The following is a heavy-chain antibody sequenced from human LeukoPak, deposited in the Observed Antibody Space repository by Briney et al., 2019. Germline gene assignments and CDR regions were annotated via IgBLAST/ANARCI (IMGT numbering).Heavy chain of an antibody. J-gene: IGHJ5*02. CDR3: ARPRRHYYGSRGGDWFDP. V-gene: IGHV4-39*01. Sequence: SETLSLTCTVSGGSISSSSYYWGWIRQPPGKGLEWIGSIYYSGSTYYNPSLKSRVTISVDTSKNQFSLKLSSVTAADTAVYYCARPRRHYYGSRGGDWFDPWGQGTLVTVSS. CDR2: IYYSGST. D-gene: IGHD3-10*01. CDR1: GGSISSSSYY.